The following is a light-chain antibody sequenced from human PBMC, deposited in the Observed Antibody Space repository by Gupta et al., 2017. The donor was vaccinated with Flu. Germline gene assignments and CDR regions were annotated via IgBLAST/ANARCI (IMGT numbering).Light chain of an antibody. CDR1: QSVLYSSNNENY. J-gene: IGKJ2*01. Sequence: NCKSSQSVLYSSNNENYLAWYQQKPGQPPKLLIYGASTRESGVPDRFSGSGSGTDFTLTISSLQAEDVAVYYCQQYYSTPHTFGQGTKLEIK. CDR3: QQYYSTPHT. CDR2: GAS. V-gene: IGKV4-1*01.